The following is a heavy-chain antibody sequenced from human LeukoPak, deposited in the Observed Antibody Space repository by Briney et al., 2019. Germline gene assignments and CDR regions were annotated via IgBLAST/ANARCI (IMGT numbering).Heavy chain of an antibody. CDR2: ISAYNGNT. Sequence: ASVKVSCKASGGTFSSYAISWVRQAPGQGLEWMGWISAYNGNTNYAQTLQGRVTMTTDTSTSTAYMELRSLRSDDTAVYYCARGVLNYDILAGQPFDYWGQGTLVTVSS. CDR3: ARGVLNYDILAGQPFDY. CDR1: GGTFSSYA. J-gene: IGHJ4*02. V-gene: IGHV1-18*01. D-gene: IGHD3-9*01.